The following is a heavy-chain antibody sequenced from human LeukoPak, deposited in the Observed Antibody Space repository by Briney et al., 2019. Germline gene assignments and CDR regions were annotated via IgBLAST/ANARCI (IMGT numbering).Heavy chain of an antibody. Sequence: PSETLSLTCTVSGGSISSYYWSWIRQPPGKGLEWIGYIYYSGSTNYNPSLKSRVTISVGASKNQFSLKLSSVTAADTAVYYCARVSPNGDYGYDAFDIWGQGTMVTVSS. V-gene: IGHV4-59*01. D-gene: IGHD4-17*01. J-gene: IGHJ3*02. CDR2: IYYSGST. CDR3: ARVSPNGDYGYDAFDI. CDR1: GGSISSYY.